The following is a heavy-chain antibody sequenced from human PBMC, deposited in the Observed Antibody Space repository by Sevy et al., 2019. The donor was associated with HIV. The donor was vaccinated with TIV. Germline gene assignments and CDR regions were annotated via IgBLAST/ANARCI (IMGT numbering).Heavy chain of an antibody. Sequence: GGSLRLSCAVSGFSFSHYAFHWVRQAPGKGLEWVSLISYDGTYKYYADSVKGRFTISRDNSKNTLYLQMNSLRGNDTAVYYCAGVADSYCTNDCYHRFDYWGPGALVTVSS. J-gene: IGHJ4*02. CDR3: AGVADSYCTNDCYHRFDY. CDR1: GFSFSHYA. D-gene: IGHD2-8*01. V-gene: IGHV3-30-3*01. CDR2: ISYDGTYK.